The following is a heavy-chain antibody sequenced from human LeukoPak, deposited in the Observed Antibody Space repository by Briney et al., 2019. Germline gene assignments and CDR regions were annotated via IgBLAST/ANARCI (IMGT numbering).Heavy chain of an antibody. J-gene: IGHJ5*02. V-gene: IGHV4-4*07. CDR2: IYTSGST. D-gene: IGHD1-20*01. CDR3: ARGLRNWNAAGKYNWFDP. Sequence: PSETLSLNCTVSGGSISSYYWSWIRQPAGKGLEWIGRIYTSGSTNYNPSLKSRVTMSVDTSTNQFSLKLRSLTAADPAVYYCARGLRNWNAAGKYNWFDPWGQGTLVTVSS. CDR1: GGSISSYY.